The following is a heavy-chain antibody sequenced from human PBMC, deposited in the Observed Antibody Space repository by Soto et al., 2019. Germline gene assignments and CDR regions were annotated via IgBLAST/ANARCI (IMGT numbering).Heavy chain of an antibody. CDR2: ITDTSKTI. Sequence: PGVSLRRSCVASGFTFSDFHMHRVRQASGKGLEWIAYITDTSKTIYYANSVEGRFTISRDNAKTSLDLQMNSLRDEDTALYYCARDSHRGGALDVWGPGTTVTVSS. J-gene: IGHJ6*02. D-gene: IGHD3-10*01. CDR3: ARDSHRGGALDV. V-gene: IGHV3-48*02. CDR1: GFTFSDFH.